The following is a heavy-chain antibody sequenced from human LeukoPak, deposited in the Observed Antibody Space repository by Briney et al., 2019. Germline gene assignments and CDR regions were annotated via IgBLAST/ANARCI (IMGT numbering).Heavy chain of an antibody. Sequence: ASVKVSCKASGGTFSSYAISWVRQAPGQGLESMGGIIPIFGTANYAQKFQGRVTITTDESTSTAYMELSRLRSEDTAVYYCARDQYDSSGYYFSDYWGQGTLVTVSS. J-gene: IGHJ4*02. CDR1: GGTFSSYA. CDR3: ARDQYDSSGYYFSDY. D-gene: IGHD3-22*01. CDR2: IIPIFGTA. V-gene: IGHV1-69*05.